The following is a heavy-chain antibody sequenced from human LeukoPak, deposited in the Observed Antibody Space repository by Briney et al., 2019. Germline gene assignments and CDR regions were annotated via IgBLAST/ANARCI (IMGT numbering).Heavy chain of an antibody. D-gene: IGHD2-21*01. CDR2: ISTSGGTI. J-gene: IGHJ4*02. CDR3: ARHIPFDC. V-gene: IGHV3-48*01. CDR1: GFTFSSYS. Sequence: GGSLRLSCAASGFTFSSYSMNWVRQAPEKGLEWVSYISTSGGTIYYADSVKGRFAISRDNAKNSLYLQMDSLRAEDTAVYYCARHIPFDCWGQGTLVTVSS.